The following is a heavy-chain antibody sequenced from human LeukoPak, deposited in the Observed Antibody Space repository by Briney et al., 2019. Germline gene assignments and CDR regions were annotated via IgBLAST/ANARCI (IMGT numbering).Heavy chain of an antibody. Sequence: PSETLSLTCAVYGGSFSGYYWSWIRKPPGKGLEWIGGFNHSGSTNYNPPLKSPVTISVDTSKNQFSLKLSSVTAADTAVYYCARGPPLVVVPAAMRESDYWGQGTLVTVSS. CDR2: FNHSGST. J-gene: IGHJ4*02. CDR3: ARGPPLVVVPAAMRESDY. V-gene: IGHV4-34*01. CDR1: GGSFSGYY. D-gene: IGHD2-2*01.